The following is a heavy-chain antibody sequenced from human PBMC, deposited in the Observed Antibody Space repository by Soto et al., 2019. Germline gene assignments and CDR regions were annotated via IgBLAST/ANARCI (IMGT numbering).Heavy chain of an antibody. Sequence: PGGSLRLSCAASGFTVSSNYMSWVRQAPGKGLEWVSVIYSGGSTYYADSVKGRFTISRDNSKNTLYLQMNSLRAEDTAVYYCARVQSGSYIDYWGQGTLVTVSS. V-gene: IGHV3-53*01. J-gene: IGHJ4*02. CDR2: IYSGGST. CDR3: ARVQSGSYIDY. CDR1: GFTVSSNY. D-gene: IGHD1-26*01.